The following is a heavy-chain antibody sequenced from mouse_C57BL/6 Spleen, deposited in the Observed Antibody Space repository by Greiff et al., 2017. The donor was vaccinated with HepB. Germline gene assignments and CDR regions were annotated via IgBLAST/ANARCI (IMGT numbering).Heavy chain of an antibody. CDR2: IDPSDSET. D-gene: IGHD1-1*01. V-gene: IGHV1-52*01. CDR1: GYTFTSYW. CDR3: ARALYGSSYRFAY. Sequence: LQQPGAELVRPGSSVKLSCKASGYTFTSYWMHWVKQRPIQGLEWIGNIDPSDSETHYNQKFKDKATLTVDKSSSTAYMQLSSLTSEDSAVYYCARALYGSSYRFAYWGQGTLVTVSA. J-gene: IGHJ3*01.